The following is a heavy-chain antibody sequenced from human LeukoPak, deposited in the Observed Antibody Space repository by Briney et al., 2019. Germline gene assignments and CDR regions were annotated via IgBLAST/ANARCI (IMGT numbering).Heavy chain of an antibody. CDR3: ARDSSAMFDY. J-gene: IGHJ4*02. V-gene: IGHV6-1*01. D-gene: IGHD2-2*01. CDR2: TYYRSKWSN. Sequence: SQTLSLTCAISGDSVSINNAAWNWIRQSPSRGLEWLGRTYYRSKWSNDYAISMKGRIAINPDTSKNQFSLQMNSVTPEDTAVYHCARDSSAMFDYWGQGTLVAVSS. CDR1: GDSVSINNAA.